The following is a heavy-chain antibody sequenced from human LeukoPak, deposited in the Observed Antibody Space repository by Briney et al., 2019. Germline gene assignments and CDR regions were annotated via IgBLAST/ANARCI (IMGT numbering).Heavy chain of an antibody. CDR2: IIPIFGTA. Sequence: APVKVSCKASGGTFSSYAISWVRQAPGQGLEWMGGIIPIFGTANYAQKFQGRVTITADESTSTAYMELSSLRSEDTAVYYCAKKYCSSTSCYYYYGMDVWGQGTTVTVSS. CDR3: AKKYCSSTSCYYYYGMDV. CDR1: GGTFSSYA. V-gene: IGHV1-69*13. D-gene: IGHD2-2*01. J-gene: IGHJ6*02.